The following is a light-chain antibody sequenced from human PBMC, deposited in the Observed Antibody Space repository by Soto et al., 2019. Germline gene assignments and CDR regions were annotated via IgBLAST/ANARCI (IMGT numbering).Light chain of an antibody. CDR3: QQYYASLQT. CDR2: WAS. CDR1: QSLLYRSNNKNY. V-gene: IGKV4-1*01. Sequence: DIVMTQSPDSLAVSLGERATINCKSSQSLLYRSNNKNYLAWYQQKPGQPPKLLIYWASTRESGVPDRFSGSGSGTDFTLTISSLQAEDVAVYYCQQYYASLQTFGPGTKVDSK. J-gene: IGKJ3*01.